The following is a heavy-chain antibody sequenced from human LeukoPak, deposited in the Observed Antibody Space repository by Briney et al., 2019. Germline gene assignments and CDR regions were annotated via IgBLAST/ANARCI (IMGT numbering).Heavy chain of an antibody. CDR2: ISGSGGST. J-gene: IGHJ4*02. V-gene: IGHV3-23*01. D-gene: IGHD3-10*01. CDR3: AKERGRGAFDY. Sequence: PGGSLRLSCAASGFTFTSYSMNWVRQAPGKGLEWVSTISGSGGSTYYADSVKGRFTISRDNSKNTLYLQMNSPRAEDTAVYYCAKERGRGAFDYWGQGTLVTVSS. CDR1: GFTFTSYS.